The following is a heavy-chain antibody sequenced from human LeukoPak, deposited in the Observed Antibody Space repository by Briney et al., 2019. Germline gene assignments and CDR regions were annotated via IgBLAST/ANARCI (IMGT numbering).Heavy chain of an antibody. CDR1: GYTFTSYG. D-gene: IGHD2-2*01. J-gene: IGHJ4*02. CDR2: ISAYNGNT. CDR3: AIGRELVVPAAQTFDY. Sequence: ASVKVSRKASGYTFTSYGISWVRQAPGQGLEWMGWISAYNGNTNYAQKLQGRVTMTTDTSTSTAYMELRSLRSDDTAVYYCAIGRELVVPAAQTFDYWGQGTLVTVSS. V-gene: IGHV1-18*01.